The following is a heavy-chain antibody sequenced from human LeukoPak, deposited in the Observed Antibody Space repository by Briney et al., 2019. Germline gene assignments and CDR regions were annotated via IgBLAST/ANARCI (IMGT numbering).Heavy chain of an antibody. D-gene: IGHD3-3*01. V-gene: IGHV4-39*07. CDR2: WYNNGST. CDR3: ASLGSGYYYFDF. CDR1: GGSISRSSYY. Sequence: SETLSLTCTVSGGSISRSSYYWGWIRQPPGKGLQWIGSWYNNGSTYYNPSLQSPVTISVDTSKNQFSLKLTSVTAADTAVYYCASLGSGYYYFDFWGQGTLVTVSS. J-gene: IGHJ4*02.